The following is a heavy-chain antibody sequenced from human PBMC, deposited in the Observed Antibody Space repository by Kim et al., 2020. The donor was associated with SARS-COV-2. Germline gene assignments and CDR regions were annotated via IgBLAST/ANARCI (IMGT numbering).Heavy chain of an antibody. V-gene: IGHV3-30*04. CDR3: ARGAATGTVDNWFDP. CDR2: ISYDGSNK. J-gene: IGHJ5*02. Sequence: GGSLRLSCAASGFTFISYAMHWVRQAPGKGLEWVAVISYDGSNKYYADSVKGRFTISRDNSKNTLFLQMNSLRAEDTAVYYCARGAATGTVDNWFDPWGQGTLVTVSS. CDR1: GFTFISYA. D-gene: IGHD6-13*01.